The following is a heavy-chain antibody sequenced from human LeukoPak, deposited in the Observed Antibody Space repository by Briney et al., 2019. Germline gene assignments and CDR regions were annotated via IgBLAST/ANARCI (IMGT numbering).Heavy chain of an antibody. CDR1: GYTFTGYY. D-gene: IGHD1-20*01. J-gene: IGHJ3*02. CDR2: INPNSGGT. CDR3: ARDLRYNWNDGAAPLGAFDI. V-gene: IGHV1-2*02. Sequence: ASVKVSCKASGYTFTGYYMHWVRQAPGQGLEWMGWINPNSGGTNYAQKFQGRVTMTRDTSTSTAYMELSRLRSDDTAVYYCARDLRYNWNDGAAPLGAFDIWGQGTMVTVSS.